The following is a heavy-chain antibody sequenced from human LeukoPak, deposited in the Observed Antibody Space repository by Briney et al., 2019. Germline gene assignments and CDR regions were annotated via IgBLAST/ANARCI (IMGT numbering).Heavy chain of an antibody. CDR3: ARDKVASDYSFFDY. Sequence: PGGSLRLSCAASGFTFSSYSMNWVRQAPGKGLEWVSSISSSSSYIYYADSVKGRFTISRDNAKNSLYLQMNSLRAEDTAVYYCARDKVASDYSFFDYWGQGTLVTVSS. CDR2: ISSSSSYI. J-gene: IGHJ4*02. D-gene: IGHD4-11*01. V-gene: IGHV3-21*01. CDR1: GFTFSSYS.